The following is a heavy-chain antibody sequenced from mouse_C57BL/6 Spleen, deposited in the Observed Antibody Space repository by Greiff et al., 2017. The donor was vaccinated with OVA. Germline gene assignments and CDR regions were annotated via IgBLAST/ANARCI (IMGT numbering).Heavy chain of an antibody. CDR3: AREGFITTVVAPFAY. CDR2: IWSGGST. J-gene: IGHJ3*01. Sequence: QVQLKESGPGLVQPSQSLSITCTVSGFSLTSYGVHWVRQSPGKGLEWLGVIWSGGSTDYNAAFISRLSISKDNSKSQVFFKMNSLQADDTAIYYCAREGFITTVVAPFAYWGQGTLVTVSA. V-gene: IGHV2-2*01. D-gene: IGHD1-1*01. CDR1: GFSLTSYG.